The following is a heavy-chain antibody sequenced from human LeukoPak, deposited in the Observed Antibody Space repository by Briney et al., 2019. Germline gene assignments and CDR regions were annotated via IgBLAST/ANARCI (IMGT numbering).Heavy chain of an antibody. J-gene: IGHJ4*02. CDR1: GYTFTDYY. CDR3: ARGYCSTTSCYNFDF. V-gene: IGHV1-2*02. Sequence: GASVKVSCKASGYTFTDYYIHWVRQAPGQGLEWMGWINHNSGGTNYAQKFQGRVTVTRDTSISTAYVELSSLRSDDTAVYYCARGYCSTTSCYNFDFWGQGALVTVSS. CDR2: INHNSGGT. D-gene: IGHD2-2*02.